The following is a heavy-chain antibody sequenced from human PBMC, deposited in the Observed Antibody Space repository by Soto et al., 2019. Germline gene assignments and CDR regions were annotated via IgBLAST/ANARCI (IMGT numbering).Heavy chain of an antibody. V-gene: IGHV3-23*01. CDR2: TYGNGGGT. D-gene: IGHD3-22*01. CDR3: AKVAMIVVVIDTFDY. Sequence: GGSLRLSCAASGFTFGTYSMNWVRQAPGKGLEWVSGTYGNGGGTFYADSVKGRFTISRDNSRNTLYLQMNSLRAEDTAVYYCAKVAMIVVVIDTFDYWGQGTLVTVSS. J-gene: IGHJ4*02. CDR1: GFTFGTYS.